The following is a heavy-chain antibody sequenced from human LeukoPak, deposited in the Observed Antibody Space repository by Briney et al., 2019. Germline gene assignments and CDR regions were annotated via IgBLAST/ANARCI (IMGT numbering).Heavy chain of an antibody. CDR3: ARLSGGGSSFDY. J-gene: IGHJ4*02. Sequence: PSETLSLTCTVSGGSISSSSYYWGWIRQPPGKGLEWIGSIYYSGSTYYNPSLKSRVTISVDTSKNQFSLKLSSVTAADTAVYYCARLSGGGSSFDYWGQGTLVTVSS. CDR1: GGSISSSSYY. V-gene: IGHV4-39*01. D-gene: IGHD2-15*01. CDR2: IYYSGST.